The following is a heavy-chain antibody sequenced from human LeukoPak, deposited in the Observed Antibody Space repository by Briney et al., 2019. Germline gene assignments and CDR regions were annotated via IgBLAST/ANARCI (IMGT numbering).Heavy chain of an antibody. V-gene: IGHV3-48*01. Sequence: QPGGSLRLSCAASGSTFSSYWMSWVRQAPGKGLEWVSYISSSSSTIYYADSVKGRFTISRDNAKNSLYLQMNSLRAEDTAVYYCARGIVGATGYFDYWGQGTLVTVSS. CDR3: ARGIVGATGYFDY. J-gene: IGHJ4*02. CDR1: GSTFSSYW. D-gene: IGHD1-26*01. CDR2: ISSSSSTI.